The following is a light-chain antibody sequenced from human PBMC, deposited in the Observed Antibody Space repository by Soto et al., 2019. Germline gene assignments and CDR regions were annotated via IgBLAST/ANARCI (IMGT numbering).Light chain of an antibody. CDR1: QSVTVN. J-gene: IGKJ1*01. CDR3: QQYNDWPPRWT. CDR2: RAS. Sequence: EIVMTQSPATLSLSPGERAPLSCRASQSVTVNLAWYQQKPGQAPRLLIYRASTRATGIPARFSGGGSGTEFTLTISSLQSEDFAVYICQQYNDWPPRWTFGQGTKVEIK. V-gene: IGKV3-15*01.